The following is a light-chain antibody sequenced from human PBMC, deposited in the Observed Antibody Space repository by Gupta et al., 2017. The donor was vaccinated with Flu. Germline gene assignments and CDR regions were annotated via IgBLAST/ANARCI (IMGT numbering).Light chain of an antibody. Sequence: DIVMTQSPDSLAVSLGERATINCKSSQSVLYSSNNKNYLAWYQQKPGQHPKLFIYWASTRESGVPERFSGSGSGTDFTLTISSLHAEDVAVYYCHQDDGTPWTFGQGTRLEIK. J-gene: IGKJ1*01. CDR2: WAS. CDR3: HQDDGTPWT. V-gene: IGKV4-1*01. CDR1: QSVLYSSNNKNY.